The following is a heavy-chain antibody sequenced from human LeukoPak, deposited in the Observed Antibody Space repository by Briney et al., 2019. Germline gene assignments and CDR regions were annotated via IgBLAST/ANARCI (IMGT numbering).Heavy chain of an antibody. CDR1: GGSISSYY. CDR3: ASYRPGGP. D-gene: IGHD3-16*01. V-gene: IGHV4-59*01. Sequence: PSETLSLTCTVSGGSISSYYWSWIRQPPGKGLEWIGYMYYSGSTNYNPSLKSRVTISVDTSKNQFSLKLTSVTAADTAVYYCASYRPGGPWGQGTLVTVSS. J-gene: IGHJ5*02. CDR2: MYYSGST.